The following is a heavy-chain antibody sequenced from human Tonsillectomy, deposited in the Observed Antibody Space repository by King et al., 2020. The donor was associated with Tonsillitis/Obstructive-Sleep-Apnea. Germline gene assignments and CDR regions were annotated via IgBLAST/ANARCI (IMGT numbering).Heavy chain of an antibody. CDR3: AKDTKGYNWNKGAFDI. CDR2: ISGSGAST. D-gene: IGHD1/OR15-1a*01. CDR1: GFTFSSYA. Sequence: VQLVESGGGLVQPGGSLRLSCAASGFTFSSYAMSWVRQAPGKGLEGVSTISGSGASTFYAYSGKGRLTIPRNNSKNTLYLQMNSLRAEETAVYYCAKDTKGYNWNKGAFDIWGQGTMVTVSS. J-gene: IGHJ3*02. V-gene: IGHV3-23*04.